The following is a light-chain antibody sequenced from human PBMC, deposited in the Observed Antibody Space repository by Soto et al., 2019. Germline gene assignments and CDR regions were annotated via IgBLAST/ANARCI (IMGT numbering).Light chain of an antibody. CDR3: LQYNSWPRT. V-gene: IGKV3-15*01. CDR1: HSVSGN. CDR2: SSS. J-gene: IGKJ1*01. Sequence: PPSLSVSPGERATLSCRASHSVSGNLAWYQQKPGQAPRLLIYSSSTRATGIPVRFSGSGSGSEFTLSISSLQSEDFAIYFCLQYNSWPRTFGQGTKVDIK.